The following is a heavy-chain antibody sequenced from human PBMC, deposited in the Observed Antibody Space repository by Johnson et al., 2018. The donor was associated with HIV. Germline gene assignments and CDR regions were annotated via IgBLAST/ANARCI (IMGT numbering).Heavy chain of an antibody. J-gene: IGHJ3*02. CDR1: GFTFSSHA. Sequence: VQLVESGGGLVQPGGSLRLSCAASGFTFSSHAMSWVRQAPGKGLEWVSVIYTGGSTYYPDSVKGRFTISRDNSKNTLYLQMNSLSADDTAVYYCARDKGGSGYLGALDIWGQGTMVTVSS. CDR3: ARDKGGSGYLGALDI. CDR2: IYTGGST. V-gene: IGHV3-66*01. D-gene: IGHD3-22*01.